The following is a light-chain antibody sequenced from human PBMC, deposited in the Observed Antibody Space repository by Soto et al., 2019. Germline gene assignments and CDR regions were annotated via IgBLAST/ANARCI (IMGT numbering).Light chain of an antibody. V-gene: IGLV2-14*03. Sequence: QSALTQPASVSGSPGQSITISCTGTSSDVGAYNYVAWYQHHPGKAPKLMIYDVSNRPSGVSNRFSASKSGNTASLTISGRQAEDEADYYCSSYTSSRTRVFGGGTKLTVL. J-gene: IGLJ3*02. CDR1: SSDVGAYNY. CDR3: SSYTSSRTRV. CDR2: DVS.